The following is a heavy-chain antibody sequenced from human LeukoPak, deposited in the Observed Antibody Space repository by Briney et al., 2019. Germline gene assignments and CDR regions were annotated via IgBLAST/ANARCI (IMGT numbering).Heavy chain of an antibody. J-gene: IGHJ4*02. CDR2: ISTYNGNT. CDR1: GYTFTSYG. D-gene: IGHD6-19*01. Sequence: ASVKVSCKASGYTFTSYGISWVREAPGQVLEWMGWISTYNGNTHYAQKLQGRVTMTTDTSTSTAYMELRSLRSDDTAVYYCARSSLAVAGSVFDYWGQGTLVTVSS. CDR3: ARSSLAVAGSVFDY. V-gene: IGHV1-18*01.